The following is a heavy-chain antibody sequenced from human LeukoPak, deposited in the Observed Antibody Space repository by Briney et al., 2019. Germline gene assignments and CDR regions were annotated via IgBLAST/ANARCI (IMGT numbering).Heavy chain of an antibody. V-gene: IGHV4-59*01. CDR3: ARMRRYNWNDEGFDY. CDR2: IYYSGST. J-gene: IGHJ4*02. Sequence: SETLSLTCTVSGGSISSYYWSWIRQPPGKGLERIRYIYYSGSTNYNPSLKSRVTISVDTSKNQFSLKLSSVTAADTAVYYCARMRRYNWNDEGFDYWGQGTLVTVSS. D-gene: IGHD1-1*01. CDR1: GGSISSYY.